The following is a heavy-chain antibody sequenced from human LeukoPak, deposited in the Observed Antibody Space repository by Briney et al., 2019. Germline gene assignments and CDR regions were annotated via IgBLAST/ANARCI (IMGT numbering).Heavy chain of an antibody. CDR1: GGSVSSNSAA. Sequence: SQTLSLTCAISGGSVSSNSAAWNWIRQSPSRGLEWLGRTYYRSKWSNNYAVSVKGRITINPDTSKNQFSLQLNSVTPDDTAMYYCSRGSNDYRDYSFAYWGQGTLVTVSS. V-gene: IGHV6-1*01. CDR3: SRGSNDYRDYSFAY. D-gene: IGHD4-17*01. CDR2: TYYRSKWSN. J-gene: IGHJ4*02.